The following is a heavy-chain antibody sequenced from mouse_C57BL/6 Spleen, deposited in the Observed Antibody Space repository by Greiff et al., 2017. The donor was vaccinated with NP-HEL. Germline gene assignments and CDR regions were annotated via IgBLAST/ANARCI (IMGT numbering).Heavy chain of an antibody. D-gene: IGHD1-1*01. J-gene: IGHJ4*01. CDR3: ARWIYGSSSDAMDY. CDR2: INPNNGGT. V-gene: IGHV1-26*01. Sequence: EVQLQQSGPELVKPGASVKISCKASGYTFTDYYMNWVKQSHGKSLEWIGDINPNNGGTSYNQKFKGKATLTVDKSSSTAYMELRSLTSEDSAVYYCARWIYGSSSDAMDYWGQGTSVTVSS. CDR1: GYTFTDYY.